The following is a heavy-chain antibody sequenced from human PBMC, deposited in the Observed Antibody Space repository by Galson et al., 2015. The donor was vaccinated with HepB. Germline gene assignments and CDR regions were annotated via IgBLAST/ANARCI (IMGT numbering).Heavy chain of an antibody. CDR3: ASYYGGNSIFDS. D-gene: IGHD4-23*01. J-gene: IGHJ4*02. Sequence: TLSLTCTVSGDSISRAGYYWTWIRQPPGKGLEWIGYIYYTGSTDYNPSLKSRVAITVDTSKNQFTLRLTSVTAADTAVYYCASYYGGNSIFDSWGQGALVTVSS. CDR1: GDSISRAGYY. CDR2: IYYTGST. V-gene: IGHV4-30-4*01.